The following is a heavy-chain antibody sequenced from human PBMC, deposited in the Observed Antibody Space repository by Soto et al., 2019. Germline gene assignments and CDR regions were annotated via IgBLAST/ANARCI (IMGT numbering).Heavy chain of an antibody. V-gene: IGHV4-34*01. J-gene: IGHJ4*02. CDR3: ARLILAFTEPFDY. D-gene: IGHD2-15*01. CDR2: IDHSGST. Sequence: SETLSLTCAVNGGSFSAYYWTWIRQPPGRGLEWIGEIDHSGSTNYNPSLESRVTISIDTAKNQLSLRLSSVTAADTAVYYCARLILAFTEPFDYWGQGTLVTVSS. CDR1: GGSFSAYY.